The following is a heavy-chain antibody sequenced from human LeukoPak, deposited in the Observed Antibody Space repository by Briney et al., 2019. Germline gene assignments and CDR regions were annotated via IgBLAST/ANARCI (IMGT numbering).Heavy chain of an antibody. V-gene: IGHV3-74*01. CDR1: GFTFSTYW. D-gene: IGHD3-10*01. CDR3: ARDNYGFLGY. Sequence: GGSLRLFCAASGFTFSTYWMHWVRQAPGKGLVWVSQINSDGSGTSYADSVKGRFTISRDNAKNTLYLQMNSLGAEDTAVYYCARDNYGFLGYWGQGTLVTVSS. J-gene: IGHJ4*02. CDR2: INSDGSGT.